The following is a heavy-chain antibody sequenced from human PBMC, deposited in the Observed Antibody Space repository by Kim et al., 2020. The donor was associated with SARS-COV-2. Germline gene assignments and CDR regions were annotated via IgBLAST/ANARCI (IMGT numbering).Heavy chain of an antibody. J-gene: IGHJ5*02. D-gene: IGHD3-10*01. V-gene: IGHV3-49*04. Sequence: GGSLRLSCTASGFTFGDYAMSWVRQAPGKGLEWVGFIRSKAYGGTTEYAASVKGRFTISRDDSKSIAYLQMNSLKTEDTAVYYCTRGLMVRGVIKWFDPWGQGTLVTVSS. CDR1: GFTFGDYA. CDR3: TRGLMVRGVIKWFDP. CDR2: IRSKAYGGTT.